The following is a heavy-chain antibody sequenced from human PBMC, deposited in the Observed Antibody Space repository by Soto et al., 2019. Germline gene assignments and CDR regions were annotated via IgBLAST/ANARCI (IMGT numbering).Heavy chain of an antibody. CDR1: GGSISSYY. CDR2: IYYSGST. D-gene: IGHD3-10*01. J-gene: IGHJ2*01. Sequence: QEQLQESGPGLVKPSETLSLTCTVSGGSISSYYWSWIRQPPGKGLEWIGYIYYSGSTNYNPSLKSRVTISVDTSKNQFALKLSSVTAADPAVYYCGRRAGSRWYFDLWGRGPLVIVSS. CDR3: GRRAGSRWYFDL. V-gene: IGHV4-59*08.